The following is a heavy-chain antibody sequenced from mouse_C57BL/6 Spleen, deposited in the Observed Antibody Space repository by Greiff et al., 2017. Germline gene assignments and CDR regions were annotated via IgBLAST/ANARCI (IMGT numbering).Heavy chain of an antibody. Sequence: EVQLQQSGPELVKPGASVKISCKASGYTFTDYYMNWVKQSHGKSLEWIGDINPNNGGTSYNQKFKGKATLTVDKSSSTAYMELRSLTSEDSAVYYCARSDSLLPFDYWGQGTTLTVSS. J-gene: IGHJ2*01. CDR1: GYTFTDYY. D-gene: IGHD2-1*01. CDR3: ARSDSLLPFDY. CDR2: INPNNGGT. V-gene: IGHV1-26*01.